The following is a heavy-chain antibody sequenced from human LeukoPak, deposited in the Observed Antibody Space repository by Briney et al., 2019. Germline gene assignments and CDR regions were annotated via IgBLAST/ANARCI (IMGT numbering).Heavy chain of an antibody. CDR3: ARRRAAAVNWFDP. CDR2: MNPNSGNT. CDR1: GYTFTSYD. V-gene: IGHV1-8*03. Sequence: GASVKVSCKASGYTFTSYDINWVRQATGQGLEWMGWMNPNSGNTGYAQKFQGRVTITRNTSISTAYMELSSLRSEDTAVYYCARRRAAAVNWFDPWGQGTLVTVSS. J-gene: IGHJ5*02. D-gene: IGHD6-13*01.